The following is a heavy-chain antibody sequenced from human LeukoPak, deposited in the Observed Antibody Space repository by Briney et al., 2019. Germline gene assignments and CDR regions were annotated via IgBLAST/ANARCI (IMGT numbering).Heavy chain of an antibody. J-gene: IGHJ5*02. CDR2: IYYSGST. CDR3: ARHVLVLAPYYDFWSGSKNNWFDP. Sequence: SETLSLTCTVSGGSISSYYWSWIRLPPGKGLEWIGSIYYSGSTYYNPSLKSRVTISVDTSKNQFSLKLSSVTAADTAVYYCARHVLVLAPYYDFWSGSKNNWFDPWGQGTLVTVSS. D-gene: IGHD3-3*01. CDR1: GGSISSYY. V-gene: IGHV4-59*05.